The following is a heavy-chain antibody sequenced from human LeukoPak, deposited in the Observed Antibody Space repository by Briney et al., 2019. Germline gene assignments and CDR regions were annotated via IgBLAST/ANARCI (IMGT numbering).Heavy chain of an antibody. D-gene: IGHD3-10*01. J-gene: IGHJ3*02. CDR3: AKGAGRSGSYRSDAFDI. CDR2: ISGGGAST. V-gene: IGHV3-23*01. Sequence: PGGSLRLSCAAFGFTFSDYAMSWVRQAPGKGLERVSGISGGGASTDYADSVKGRFTISRDNSKNTLYLQMSSLGADDTAVYYCAKGAGRSGSYRSDAFDIWGQGTVVTVSS. CDR1: GFTFSDYA.